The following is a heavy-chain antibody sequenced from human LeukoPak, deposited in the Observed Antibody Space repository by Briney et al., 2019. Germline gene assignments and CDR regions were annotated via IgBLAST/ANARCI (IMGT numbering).Heavy chain of an antibody. D-gene: IGHD2-2*01. V-gene: IGHV4-59*01. J-gene: IGHJ2*01. CDR2: ISYTGST. CDR3: ATYRTSFIYWYFDL. Sequence: SETLSLTCTVSGAFIRSSYWSWIRQPPGKGLEWIGYISYTGSTNYNPSLKSRVSLPVDTSKNQFSLELSSVTAADTAVYYCATYRTSFIYWYFDLWGRGTLVTVSS. CDR1: GAFIRSSY.